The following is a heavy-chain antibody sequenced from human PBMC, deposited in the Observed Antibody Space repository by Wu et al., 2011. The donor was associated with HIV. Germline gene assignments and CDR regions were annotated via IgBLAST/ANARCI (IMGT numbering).Heavy chain of an antibody. J-gene: IGHJ6*04. D-gene: IGHD1-26*01. CDR2: ISTYSGNT. V-gene: IGHV1-18*01. CDR3: ARDESGSSSFYGMDV. CDR1: GYTFSTSG. Sequence: QVQLVQSGAEVKKPGASVKVSCKASGYTFSTSGVSWVRQAPGQGLEWMGWISTYSGNTKYAQRLQGRVTMTTDTPANTAYMELRSLRSDDTAVYYCARDESGSSSFYGMDVWAKGPTVTVSS.